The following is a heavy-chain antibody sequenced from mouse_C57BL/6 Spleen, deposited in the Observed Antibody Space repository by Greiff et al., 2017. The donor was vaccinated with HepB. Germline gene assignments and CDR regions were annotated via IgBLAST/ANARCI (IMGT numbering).Heavy chain of an antibody. CDR2: ISDGGSYT. J-gene: IGHJ4*01. CDR1: GFTFSSYA. V-gene: IGHV5-4*01. Sequence: EVQRVESGGGLVKPGGSLKLSCAASGFTFSSYAMSWVRQTPEKRLEWVATISDGGSYTYYPDNVKGRFTISRDNAKNNLYLQMSHLKSEDTAMYYCARVGSRYAMDYWGQGTSVTVSS. CDR3: ARVGSRYAMDY. D-gene: IGHD1-1*01.